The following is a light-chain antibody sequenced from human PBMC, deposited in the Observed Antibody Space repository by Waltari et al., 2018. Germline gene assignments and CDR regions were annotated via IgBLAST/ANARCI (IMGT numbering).Light chain of an antibody. CDR3: LSRDTSSTRV. J-gene: IGLJ3*02. CDR1: SLRSYY. CDR2: GQD. V-gene: IGLV3-19*01. Sequence: SSELTQDPAVSVALGPTVRITCQGDSLRSYYASWYQQRPGQAPLLVLYGQDNRPSGIPDRFSGSTSGNTASLTITRAQAEDAGVYYCLSRDTSSTRVFGGGTTLTV.